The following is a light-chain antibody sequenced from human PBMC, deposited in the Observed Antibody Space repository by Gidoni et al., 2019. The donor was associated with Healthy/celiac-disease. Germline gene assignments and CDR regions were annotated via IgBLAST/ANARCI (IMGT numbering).Light chain of an antibody. Sequence: DIQMTQSPSSLSVSVGDKVTITCRASQGISNYLAWYQHKPGKVPKLLIYAASPLQSGVPSRFSGNGSGTDFTLTISSLQPENVATYYCQKYNSAPRTFGQGTKVEIK. V-gene: IGKV1-27*01. CDR3: QKYNSAPRT. CDR2: AAS. CDR1: QGISNY. J-gene: IGKJ1*01.